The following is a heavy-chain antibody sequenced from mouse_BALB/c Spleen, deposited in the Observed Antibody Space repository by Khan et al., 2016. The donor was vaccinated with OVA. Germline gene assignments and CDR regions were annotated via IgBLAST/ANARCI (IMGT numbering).Heavy chain of an antibody. CDR3: TRSGYGSFAY. CDR1: GYTFTSYY. J-gene: IGHJ3*01. Sequence: QVQLKEFGAELVKPGASVRLSCKASGYTFTSYYLYWVKQRPGQGLEWIGDINPSNGDTNFNEKFKSKATLTVDKSSSTAYIHLNSLTSEDSAVYYCTRSGYGSFAYWGQGTLVTVSA. D-gene: IGHD2-2*01. V-gene: IGHV1-53*01. CDR2: INPSNGDT.